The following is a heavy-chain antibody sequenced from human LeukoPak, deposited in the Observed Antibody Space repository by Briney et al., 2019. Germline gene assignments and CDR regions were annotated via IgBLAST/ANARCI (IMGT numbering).Heavy chain of an antibody. J-gene: IGHJ4*02. Sequence: GGSLRLSCAASGFTSSSYSMNWVRQAPGKGLEWVSSISSSSSYIYYADSVKGRFTISRDNAKNSLYLQMNSLRAEDTAVYYCARGRSMSGAIDYWGQGTLVTVSS. D-gene: IGHD1-26*01. CDR1: GFTSSSYS. V-gene: IGHV3-21*01. CDR2: ISSSSSYI. CDR3: ARGRSMSGAIDY.